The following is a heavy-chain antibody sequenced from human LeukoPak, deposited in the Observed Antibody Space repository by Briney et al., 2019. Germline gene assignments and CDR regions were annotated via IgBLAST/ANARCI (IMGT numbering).Heavy chain of an antibody. V-gene: IGHV4-34*01. Sequence: SETLSLTCAVYGGSFSGYYWSWIRQPPGKGLEWIGEINHSGSTNYNPSLKSRVTISVDTSKNQFSLKLSSVTAADTAVYYCARDLCSGGSCYHFDYWGQGTLVTVSS. J-gene: IGHJ4*02. CDR2: INHSGST. CDR1: GGSFSGYY. D-gene: IGHD2-15*01. CDR3: ARDLCSGGSCYHFDY.